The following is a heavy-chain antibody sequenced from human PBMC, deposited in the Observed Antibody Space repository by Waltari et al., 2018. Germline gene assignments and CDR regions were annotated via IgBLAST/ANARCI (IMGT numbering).Heavy chain of an antibody. CDR2: IRDSGVIT. CDR3: ARHLYSIDYLELGN. CDR1: GFNFISYA. V-gene: IGHV3-23*01. D-gene: IGHD3-22*01. J-gene: IGHJ4*02. Sequence: EVYLLESGGGLAQPGGSLRLSCAASGFNFISYAMSWVRQAPGKGLEWVSGIRDSGVITKYADAGKGRFTVSRDNSKNTVFRQLNSLRAEDTAIYYCARHLYSIDYLELGNWGQGTLVTVSS.